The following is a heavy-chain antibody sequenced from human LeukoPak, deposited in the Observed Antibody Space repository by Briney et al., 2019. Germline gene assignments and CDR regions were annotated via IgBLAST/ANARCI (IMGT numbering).Heavy chain of an antibody. V-gene: IGHV4-59*01. CDR3: ARVPIAVRGWSDP. CDR2: IYYSGST. J-gene: IGHJ5*02. D-gene: IGHD2-15*01. Sequence: SETLSPTCTVSGGSISSYYWSWIRQLPGKGLEWIGYIYYSGSTNYNPSLKSRVTISVDTSKNQFSLKLSSVTAADTAVYYCARVPIAVRGWSDPWGQGTLVTVSS. CDR1: GGSISSYY.